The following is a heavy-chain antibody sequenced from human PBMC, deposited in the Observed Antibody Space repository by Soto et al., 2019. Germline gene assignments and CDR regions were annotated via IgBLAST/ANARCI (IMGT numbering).Heavy chain of an antibody. D-gene: IGHD3-10*01. J-gene: IGHJ4*02. Sequence: PSETLSLTCAVSGGSISSSNSWSWISQPPGKGLEWIGSIYYSGITYYNPSLKSRVTISVDTSKNQFSLKLSSVTAADTAVYYCARLQGSYYYGSGSYLYYFDYWGQGTLVTVSS. CDR1: GGSISSSNS. CDR2: IYYSGIT. CDR3: ARLQGSYYYGSGSYLYYFDY. V-gene: IGHV4-39*01.